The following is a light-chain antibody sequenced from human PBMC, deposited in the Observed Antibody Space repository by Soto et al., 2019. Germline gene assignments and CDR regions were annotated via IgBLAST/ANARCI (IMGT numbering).Light chain of an antibody. CDR2: DVS. V-gene: IGLV2-14*01. CDR1: SSDVGGYNY. Sequence: QSALTQPASVSGSPGQSITISCTGTSSDVGGYNYVSWYQQHPGKAPKPMIYDVSNRPLGVSNRFSGSKSGNTASLTISGLQAEDEADYYCRSYPSSSLGVFGGGTKLTVL. J-gene: IGLJ2*01. CDR3: RSYPSSSLGV.